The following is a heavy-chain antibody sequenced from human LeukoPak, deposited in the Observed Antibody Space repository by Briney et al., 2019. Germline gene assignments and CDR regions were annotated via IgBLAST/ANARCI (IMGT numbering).Heavy chain of an antibody. CDR3: ARDPGRIAAH. J-gene: IGHJ4*02. D-gene: IGHD6-6*01. CDR2: LTTNDNS. V-gene: IGHV3-13*04. Sequence: GGSLRLSCAASGFSLNVSDIHWVRQAPGQGLEWVSSLTTNDNSYYSDSVRGRFSVSRDNGANSFYLQMNSLRAGDTAVYYCARDPGRIAAHWGQGTLVTVSS. CDR1: GFSLNVSD.